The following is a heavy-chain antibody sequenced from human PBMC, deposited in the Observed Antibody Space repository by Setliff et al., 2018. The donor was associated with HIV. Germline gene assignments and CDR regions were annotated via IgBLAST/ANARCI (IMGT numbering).Heavy chain of an antibody. CDR3: ARPLLRTNPVYGILGNWFDS. CDR2: INNDTTTT. CDR1: GFTFSRYW. D-gene: IGHD2-8*01. V-gene: IGHV3-74*01. J-gene: IGHJ5*01. Sequence: PGGSLRLSCAASGFTFSRYWMHWVRQAPGQGLVWVSGINNDTTTTTYADSVKGRFSISRDNGKNSLHLQMSSLRAEDTAVYYCARPLLRTNPVYGILGNWFDSWGRGTLVTVSS.